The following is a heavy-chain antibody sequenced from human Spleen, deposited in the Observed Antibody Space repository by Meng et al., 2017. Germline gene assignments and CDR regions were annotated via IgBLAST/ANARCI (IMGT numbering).Heavy chain of an antibody. D-gene: IGHD3-10*01. V-gene: IGHV3-7*01. CDR3: ARIMVRGVIKTIYYYYGMDV. Sequence: GGSLRLSCAASGFTFSGYWMSWVRQAPGKGREWVANIKQDGSEKYYLDSVKGRFTIYRDNAKNSLFLQMNSLRAEDTAVYYCARIMVRGVIKTIYYYYGMDVWGQGTTVTVSS. CDR2: IKQDGSEK. CDR1: GFTFSGYW. J-gene: IGHJ6*02.